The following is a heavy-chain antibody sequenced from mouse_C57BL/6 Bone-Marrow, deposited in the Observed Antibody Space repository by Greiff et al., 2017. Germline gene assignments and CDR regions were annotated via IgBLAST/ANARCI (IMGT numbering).Heavy chain of an antibody. J-gene: IGHJ1*03. CDR3: ARRITTVYGYFDV. D-gene: IGHD1-1*01. V-gene: IGHV1-63*01. Sequence: VQLQQSGAELVRPGTSVKMSCKASGYTFTNYWIGWAKQRPGHGLEWIGDIYPGGGYTNYNEKFKGKATLTADKSSSTAYMQFSSLTSEDSAIDYCARRITTVYGYFDVWGTGTTVTVSS. CDR1: GYTFTNYW. CDR2: IYPGGGYT.